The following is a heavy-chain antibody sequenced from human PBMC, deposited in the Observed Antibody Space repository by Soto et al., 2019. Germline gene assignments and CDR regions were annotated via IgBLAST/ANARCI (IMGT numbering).Heavy chain of an antibody. D-gene: IGHD1-7*01. CDR1: GGSISSDY. J-gene: IGHJ6*02. V-gene: IGHV4-59*01. CDR3: ARDRPNWNYGTPYGMDV. CDR2: IYYSGST. Sequence: SETLSLTCTVSGGSISSDYWSWIRQPPGKGLEWIGYIYYSGSTNYNPSLKSRVTISVDTSKNQFSLKLSSVTAADTAVYYCARDRPNWNYGTPYGMDVWGQGTTVTVSS.